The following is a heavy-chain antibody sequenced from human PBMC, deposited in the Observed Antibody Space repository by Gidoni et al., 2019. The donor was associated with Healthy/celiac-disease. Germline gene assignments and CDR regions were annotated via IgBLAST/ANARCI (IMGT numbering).Heavy chain of an antibody. CDR2: ISSSSSYI. Sequence: EVQLVESGGGLVKPGGSLRISCAASGFAFSSYSMHWVRQAPGKGLGWVSSISSSSSYIYYADSVKGRFTISRDNAKNSLYLQMNSLRAEDTAVYYCAGTEGLDYDFWSGYQYGMDVWGQGTTVTVSS. V-gene: IGHV3-21*01. D-gene: IGHD3-3*01. CDR1: GFAFSSYS. J-gene: IGHJ6*02. CDR3: AGTEGLDYDFWSGYQYGMDV.